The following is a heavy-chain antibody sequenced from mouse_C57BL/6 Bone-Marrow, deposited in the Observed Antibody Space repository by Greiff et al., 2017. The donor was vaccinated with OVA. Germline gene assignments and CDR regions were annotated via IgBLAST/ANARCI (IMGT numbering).Heavy chain of an antibody. CDR3: ASYTSSRAMDY. D-gene: IGHD3-3*01. J-gene: IGHJ4*01. V-gene: IGHV2-2*01. CDR1: GFSLTSYG. CDR2: IWSGGST. Sequence: QVQLQQSGPGLVQPSQSLSITCTVSGFSLTSYGVHWVRQSPGKGLEWLGVIWSGGSTDYNAAFISRLSISKDNSKGQVFFKMNSLQADDTAIYYCASYTSSRAMDYWGQGTSVTVSS.